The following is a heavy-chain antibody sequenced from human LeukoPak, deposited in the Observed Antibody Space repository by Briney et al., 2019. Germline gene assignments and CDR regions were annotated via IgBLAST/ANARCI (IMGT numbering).Heavy chain of an antibody. J-gene: IGHJ4*02. V-gene: IGHV1-18*01. CDR1: GYTFTNYG. D-gene: IGHD5-24*01. Sequence: ASVKVSCKTSGYTFTNYGINWVRQAPGQGLEWMGWISAYNGNTNYAQRFQGRVTMTTDTSTSAAYMDLRSLRSDDTAVYYCARDPRTEDGYNLRGFDYWGQGTLVTVSS. CDR2: ISAYNGNT. CDR3: ARDPRTEDGYNLRGFDY.